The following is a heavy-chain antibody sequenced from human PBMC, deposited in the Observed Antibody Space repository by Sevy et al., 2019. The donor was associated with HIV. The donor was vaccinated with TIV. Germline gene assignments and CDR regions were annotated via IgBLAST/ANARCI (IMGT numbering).Heavy chain of an antibody. V-gene: IGHV3-33*06. D-gene: IGHD3-16*02. Sequence: GGSLRLSCAASGFTFSSYGMHWVRQAPGKGLEWVALIWFNGSNKYYADSVKGRFTISRDNSKNTLYLKMNSLRAEDTAVYYCAKQISYQGYFDYWGQGTLVTVSS. J-gene: IGHJ4*02. CDR2: IWFNGSNK. CDR1: GFTFSSYG. CDR3: AKQISYQGYFDY.